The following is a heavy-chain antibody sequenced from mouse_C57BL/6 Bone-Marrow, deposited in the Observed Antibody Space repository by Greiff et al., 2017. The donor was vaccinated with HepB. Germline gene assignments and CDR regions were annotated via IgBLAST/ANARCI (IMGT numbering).Heavy chain of an antibody. CDR3: ARNVAYYVYF. Sequence: VQLQQSGPELVKPGASVKISCKASGYTFTDYYMNWVKQSHGKSLEWIGDINPNNGGTSYNQKFKGKATLTVDKSSSTAYMELRSLTSDDSAVYDCARNVAYYVYFCGQGTTLTVSS. V-gene: IGHV1-26*01. CDR2: INPNNGGT. CDR1: GYTFTDYY. J-gene: IGHJ2*01.